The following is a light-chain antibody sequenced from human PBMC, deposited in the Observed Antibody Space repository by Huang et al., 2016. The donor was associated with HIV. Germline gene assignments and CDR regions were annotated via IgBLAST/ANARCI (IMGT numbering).Light chain of an antibody. V-gene: IGKV3-15*01. CDR1: QNIDTN. CDR3: HQYNDWPPWT. Sequence: EIVMTQSPATLSVSPGERAILLCRASQNIDTNVAWYQQKPGPAPRLLIFGASTRATGSSDRFTGGGSETEFTLTINSVQSEDVAMYYCHQYNDWPPWTFGQGTRVEI. J-gene: IGKJ1*01. CDR2: GAS.